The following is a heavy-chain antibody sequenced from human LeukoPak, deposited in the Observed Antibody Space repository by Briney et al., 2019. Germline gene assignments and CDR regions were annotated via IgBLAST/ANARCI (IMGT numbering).Heavy chain of an antibody. CDR1: GGSISSSSYY. CDR2: IYYSGST. CDR3: AGPRYSSSWEFDY. V-gene: IGHV4-39*01. J-gene: IGHJ4*02. D-gene: IGHD6-13*01. Sequence: SETLSLTCTVSGGSISSSSYYWGWIRQPPGEGLEWIGSIYYSGSTYYNPSLKSRVTISVDTSKNQFSLKLSSVTAADTAVYYCAGPRYSSSWEFDYWGQGTLVTVSS.